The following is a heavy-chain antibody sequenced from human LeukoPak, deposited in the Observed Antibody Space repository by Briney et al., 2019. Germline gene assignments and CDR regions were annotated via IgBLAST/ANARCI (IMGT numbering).Heavy chain of an antibody. CDR2: INHSGST. D-gene: IGHD3-9*01. CDR1: GGSFSGYY. CDR3: ARDDILTGYSFDY. Sequence: SETLSLTCAVYGGSFSGYYWSWIRQPPGKGLEWMGEINHSGSTNYNPSLKSRVTISVDTSKNQFSLKLSSVTAADTAVSYCARDDILTGYSFDYWGQGTLVTVSS. J-gene: IGHJ4*02. V-gene: IGHV4-34*01.